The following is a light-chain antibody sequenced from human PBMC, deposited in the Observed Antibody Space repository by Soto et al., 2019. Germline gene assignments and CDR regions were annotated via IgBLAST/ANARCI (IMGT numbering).Light chain of an antibody. CDR1: SSDVGSYNL. V-gene: IGLV2-23*01. Sequence: QSALTQPASVSGSPGQSITISCTGTSSDVGSYNLVSWYQQHPGKAPKLMIYEDSKRPSGVSNRFSGSKSGNTASLTISGLQAEDEADYYCCSYAGSSGLVFGTGTKVTVL. J-gene: IGLJ1*01. CDR2: EDS. CDR3: CSYAGSSGLV.